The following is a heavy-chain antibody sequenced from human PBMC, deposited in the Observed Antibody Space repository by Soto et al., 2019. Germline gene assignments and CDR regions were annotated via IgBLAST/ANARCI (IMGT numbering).Heavy chain of an antibody. D-gene: IGHD3-22*01. CDR1: GGSISSYY. V-gene: IGHV4-59*01. J-gene: IGHJ3*02. CDR2: IYYSGST. CDR3: ARSKPTTWGYYDSSGYYYTDAFDI. Sequence: SETLSLTCTVSGGSISSYYWSWIRQPPGKGLEWIGYIYYSGSTNYNPSLKSRVTISVDTSKNQFSLKLSSVTAADTAVYYCARSKPTTWGYYDSSGYYYTDAFDIWGQGTMVTVSS.